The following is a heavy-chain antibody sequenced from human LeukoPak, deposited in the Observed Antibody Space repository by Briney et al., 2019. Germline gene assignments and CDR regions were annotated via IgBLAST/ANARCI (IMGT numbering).Heavy chain of an antibody. Sequence: GGSLRLSCAASGFTFSSYEMNWVRKAPGKWLEWVSYISSSGSTIYYADSVKGRFTISRDNAKNSLYLQMNSLRAEDTAVYYCARFRGNWNYYYGMDVWGQGTTVTVSS. CDR2: ISSSGSTI. CDR1: GFTFSSYE. J-gene: IGHJ6*02. CDR3: ARFRGNWNYYYGMDV. V-gene: IGHV3-48*03. D-gene: IGHD2/OR15-2a*01.